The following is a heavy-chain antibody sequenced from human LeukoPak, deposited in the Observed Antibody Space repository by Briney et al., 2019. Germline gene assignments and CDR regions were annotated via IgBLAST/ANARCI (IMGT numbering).Heavy chain of an antibody. CDR3: ARAGYYYDSSGYSLDY. D-gene: IGHD3-22*01. CDR1: GGTFSSYA. CDR2: TIPIFGTA. V-gene: IGHV1-69*13. J-gene: IGHJ4*02. Sequence: SVKVSCKASGGTFSSYAISWVRQAPGQGLEWMGGTIPIFGTANYAQKFQGRVTITADESTSTAYMELSSLRSEDTAVYYCARAGYYYDSSGYSLDYWGQGTLVTVSS.